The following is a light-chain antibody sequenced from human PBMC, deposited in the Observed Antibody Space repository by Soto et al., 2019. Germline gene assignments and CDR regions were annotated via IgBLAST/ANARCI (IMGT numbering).Light chain of an antibody. CDR1: QDLDRW. CDR2: AAS. V-gene: IGKV1-12*01. J-gene: IGKJ4*01. CDR3: KQSRSFPLT. Sequence: DIQVTQSPSSLSASVGDRVTITCRASQDLDRWLAWYQQKPGEAPKVLIYAASNLRSGVPSRFSGSGSGADFSLTISSLQPEDVATYYCKQSRSFPLTFGGGTKVDIK.